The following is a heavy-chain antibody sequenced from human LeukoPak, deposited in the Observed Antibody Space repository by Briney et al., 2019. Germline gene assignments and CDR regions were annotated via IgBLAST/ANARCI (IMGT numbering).Heavy chain of an antibody. V-gene: IGHV3-7*01. CDR3: AELGITMIGGV. D-gene: IGHD3-10*02. Sequence: PGGSLRLSCVASGFTFSSYWMSSVRQAPGKGLEWVANIKQDGSEKYYVDSVKGRFTISRDNAKNSLYLQMNSLRAEDTAVYYWAELGITMIGGVWGKGTTVTISS. J-gene: IGHJ6*04. CDR2: IKQDGSEK. CDR1: GFTFSSYW.